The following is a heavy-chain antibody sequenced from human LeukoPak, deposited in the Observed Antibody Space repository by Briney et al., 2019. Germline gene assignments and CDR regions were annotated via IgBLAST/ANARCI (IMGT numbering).Heavy chain of an antibody. D-gene: IGHD1-7*01. Sequence: PGGCLGLSCAASGFTFDDYAMHWVRQAPGKGLEWVSLISGDGGSTYYADSVKGQFTISRDNSKNSLYLQMNSLRTEDTALYYCVKDRRTYYYYYMDVWGKGTTVTVSS. J-gene: IGHJ6*03. CDR1: GFTFDDYA. CDR2: ISGDGGST. CDR3: VKDRRTYYYYYMDV. V-gene: IGHV3-43*02.